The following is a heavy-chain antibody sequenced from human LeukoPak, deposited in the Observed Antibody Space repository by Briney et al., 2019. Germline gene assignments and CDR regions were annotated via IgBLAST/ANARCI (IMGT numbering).Heavy chain of an antibody. Sequence: SETLSLTCTVSGGSISSYYWSWIRQPPGKGLEWLGYIYYSGSTNYNPSLKSRVTISVDTSKNQFSLKLSSVAAADTAVYYCARDGGTDYYYYMDVWGKGTTVTVSS. D-gene: IGHD1-1*01. CDR1: GGSISSYY. V-gene: IGHV4-59*01. CDR2: IYYSGST. CDR3: ARDGGTDYYYYMDV. J-gene: IGHJ6*03.